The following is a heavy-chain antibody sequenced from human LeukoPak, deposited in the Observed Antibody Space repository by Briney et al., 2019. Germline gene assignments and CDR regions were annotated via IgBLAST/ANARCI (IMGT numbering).Heavy chain of an antibody. D-gene: IGHD1-26*01. CDR1: GFTFSSYA. Sequence: GGSLRLSCAASGFTFSSYAMSWVRQAPGKGLEWVSAISGSGGSTYYADSVKGRFTISRDNSKNTLYLQMNSLGAEDTAVYYCAKHSGSYSGGLPIDYWGQGTLVTVSS. CDR2: ISGSGGST. V-gene: IGHV3-23*01. J-gene: IGHJ4*02. CDR3: AKHSGSYSGGLPIDY.